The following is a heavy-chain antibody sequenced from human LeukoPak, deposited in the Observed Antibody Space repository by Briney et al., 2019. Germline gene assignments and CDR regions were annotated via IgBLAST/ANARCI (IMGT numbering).Heavy chain of an antibody. V-gene: IGHV1-2*02. CDR3: ARDNNWNDDYYYGMDV. CDR2: INPNSGGT. Sequence: ASVKVSCKASGYTFTSYYVHWVRQAPGQGLEWMGWINPNSGGTNYAQKFQGRVTMTRDTSISTAYMELSRLRSDDTAVYYCARDNNWNDDYYYGMDVWGQGTTVTVSS. D-gene: IGHD1-1*01. J-gene: IGHJ6*02. CDR1: GYTFTSYY.